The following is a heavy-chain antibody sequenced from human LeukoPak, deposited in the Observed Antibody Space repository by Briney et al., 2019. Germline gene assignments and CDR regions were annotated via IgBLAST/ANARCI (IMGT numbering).Heavy chain of an antibody. CDR1: GGSFSGYY. Sequence: SETLSLTCAVYGGSFSGYYWSWICQPPGKGLEWIGEINHSGSTNYNPSLKSRVTISVDTSKNQFSLKLSSVTAADTAVYYCARAFDGSTRNYYYYYYMDVWGKGTTVTVSS. CDR2: INHSGST. V-gene: IGHV4-34*01. J-gene: IGHJ6*03. CDR3: ARAFDGSTRNYYYYYYMDV.